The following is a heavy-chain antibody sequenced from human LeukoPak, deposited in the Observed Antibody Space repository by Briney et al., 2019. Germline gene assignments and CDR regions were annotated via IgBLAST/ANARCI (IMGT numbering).Heavy chain of an antibody. CDR2: ISYDGSNK. CDR1: GFTFSSYA. V-gene: IGHV3-30*04. D-gene: IGHD3-3*01. J-gene: IGHJ6*02. Sequence: GGSLRLSCAASGFTFSSYAMHWVRQAPGKGLEWVAVISYDGSNKYYADSVKGRFTISRDNSKNTLYLQMNSLRAEDTAVYYCARDRGGFRSAGYYGMDVWGQGTTVTVSS. CDR3: ARDRGGFRSAGYYGMDV.